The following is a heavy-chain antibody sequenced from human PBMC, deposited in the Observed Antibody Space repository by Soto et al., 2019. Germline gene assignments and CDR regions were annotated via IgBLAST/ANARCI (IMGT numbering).Heavy chain of an antibody. J-gene: IGHJ5*02. CDR2: IIPILGIA. CDR3: ARELDSSGPGLSP. V-gene: IGHV1-69*08. D-gene: IGHD6-19*01. Sequence: QVQLVQSGAEVKKPGSSVKVSCKASGGTFSSYTISWVRQSPGQGLEWMGRIIPILGIANYAQKFQGRVTITADKSTSTAYMELSSLRSEDTAVYYCARELDSSGPGLSPLGQGTLVTVSS. CDR1: GGTFSSYT.